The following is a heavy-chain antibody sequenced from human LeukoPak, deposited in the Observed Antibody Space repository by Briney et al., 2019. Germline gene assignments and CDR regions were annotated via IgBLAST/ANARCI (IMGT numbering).Heavy chain of an antibody. V-gene: IGHV4-59*01. Sequence: SETLSLTCTVFGGSISSYYWSWIRQPPGKGLEWIGYIYYSGSTNYNPSLKSRVTISVDTSKNQFSLKLSSVTAADTAVYYCARARRIITIFGVVILDAFDIWGQGTMVTVSS. J-gene: IGHJ3*02. CDR1: GGSISSYY. D-gene: IGHD3-3*01. CDR3: ARARRIITIFGVVILDAFDI. CDR2: IYYSGST.